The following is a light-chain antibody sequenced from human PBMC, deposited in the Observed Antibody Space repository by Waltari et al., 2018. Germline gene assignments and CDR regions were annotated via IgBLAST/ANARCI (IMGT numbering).Light chain of an antibody. Sequence: DIQMTQSPSSLSASVGDRVTITCRASQSISSYLNWYQQKPRKAPQLLIYAASSLQSGVPSRFSGSGSGTDFTLTISSLQPEDFATYYCQQSYSTPMYTFGQGTKLEIK. V-gene: IGKV1-39*01. J-gene: IGKJ2*01. CDR2: AAS. CDR3: QQSYSTPMYT. CDR1: QSISSY.